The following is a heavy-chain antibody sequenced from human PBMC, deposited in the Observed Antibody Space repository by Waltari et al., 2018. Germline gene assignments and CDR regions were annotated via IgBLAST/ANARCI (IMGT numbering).Heavy chain of an antibody. CDR3: ARSGAGLTIACDI. V-gene: IGHV3-53*01. Sequence: EVQLVESGGGLIQPGGSLRLSCAASGFTVSSNYMSWVRQAPGKGLEWGSVIYSGGSTYYADSVKGRCTISRDTSKNTLYLQMNSLRAEDTAVYYCARSGAGLTIACDIWGQVTMVTVSS. CDR1: GFTVSSNY. J-gene: IGHJ3*02. D-gene: IGHD6-19*01. CDR2: IYSGGST.